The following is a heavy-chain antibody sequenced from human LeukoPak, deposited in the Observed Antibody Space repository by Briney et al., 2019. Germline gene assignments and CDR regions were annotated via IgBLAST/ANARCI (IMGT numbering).Heavy chain of an antibody. V-gene: IGHV1-3*01. J-gene: IGHJ4*02. Sequence: ASVKVSCKASGYTFTSYAMHWVRQAPGQRLEWMGWINAGNGNTKYSQEFQGRVTMTTDTSTSTAYMELRSLRSDDTAVYYCARARAYYYDSGSYLPTDDYWGQGTLVTVSS. D-gene: IGHD3-10*01. CDR3: ARARAYYYDSGSYLPTDDY. CDR2: INAGNGNT. CDR1: GYTFTSYA.